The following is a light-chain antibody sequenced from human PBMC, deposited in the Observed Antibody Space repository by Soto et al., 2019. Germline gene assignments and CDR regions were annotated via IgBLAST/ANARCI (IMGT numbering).Light chain of an antibody. J-gene: IGLJ2*01. CDR3: ISYTIRSVLA. Sequence: QSALTQPASVSGYPGQSITISCTGTRSDVGGYNYVSWYQQHPGKAPIVIIYDVVIRPSGVSNRFSGSKSGNTAPLTISGLQGEDEADYYCISYTIRSVLAIGGGTKVTVL. V-gene: IGLV2-14*01. CDR1: RSDVGGYNY. CDR2: DVV.